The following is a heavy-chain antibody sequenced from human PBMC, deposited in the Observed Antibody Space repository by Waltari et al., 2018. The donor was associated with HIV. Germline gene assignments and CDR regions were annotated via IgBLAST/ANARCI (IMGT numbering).Heavy chain of an antibody. CDR2: ISAYNGIT. CDR1: GYPFTSYG. CDR3: ARVGCSSASCYNGWFDP. V-gene: IGHV1-18*01. Sequence: VQLVQSGAEVKKPGASVKVSCTASGYPFTSYGISWVRQAPGQGLEWMGWISAYNGITNYAQKLQGRVTMTTDTSTSTAYMELRSLRSDDTAVYYCARVGCSSASCYNGWFDPWGQGTLVTVSS. J-gene: IGHJ5*02. D-gene: IGHD2-2*02.